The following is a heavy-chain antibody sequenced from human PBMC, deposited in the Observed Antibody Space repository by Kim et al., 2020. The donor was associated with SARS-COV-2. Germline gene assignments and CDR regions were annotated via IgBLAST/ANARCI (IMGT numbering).Heavy chain of an antibody. CDR1: GYSFASYW. D-gene: IGHD3-10*01. Sequence: GESLKISCKGSGYSFASYWIGWVRQMPGKGLEWMGTINPGDSDTKYSPSFQGQVTISADKSISAAYLQWSSLKASDTAMYYCARRGGSGTYLVDYWGQGTLVTVSS. CDR2: INPGDSDT. V-gene: IGHV5-51*01. J-gene: IGHJ4*02. CDR3: ARRGGSGTYLVDY.